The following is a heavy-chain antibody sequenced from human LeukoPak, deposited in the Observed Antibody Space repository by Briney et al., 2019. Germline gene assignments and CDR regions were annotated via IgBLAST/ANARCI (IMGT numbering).Heavy chain of an antibody. CDR1: GGSISSYY. J-gene: IGHJ4*02. V-gene: IGHV4-59*01. CDR3: ARDYGDYFDY. CDR2: IYYSGST. Sequence: SETLSITCTVSGGSISSYYWSWIRQPPGKGLEWIGYIYYSGSTNYNPSLKSRVTISVDTSKNQFSLKLSSVTAADTAVYYCARDYGDYFDYWGQGTLVTVSS. D-gene: IGHD4-17*01.